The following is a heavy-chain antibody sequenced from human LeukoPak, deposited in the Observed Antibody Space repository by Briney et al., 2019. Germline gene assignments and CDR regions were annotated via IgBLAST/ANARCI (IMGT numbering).Heavy chain of an antibody. CDR3: ARGGSSGYYLGYYFDY. J-gene: IGHJ4*02. V-gene: IGHV3-53*01. Sequence: GGSLRLSCAASGFTFSSNYMSWVRQAPGKGLEWVSVIYSVGSTYYADSVKGRFTISRDNSKNTLYLQMNALRAEDTAVYYCARGGSSGYYLGYYFDYWGQGTLVTVSS. CDR2: IYSVGST. CDR1: GFTFSSNY. D-gene: IGHD3-22*01.